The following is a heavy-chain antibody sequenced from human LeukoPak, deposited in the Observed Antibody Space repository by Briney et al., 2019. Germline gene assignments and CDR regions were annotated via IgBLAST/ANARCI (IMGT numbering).Heavy chain of an antibody. CDR2: IIPIFGTA. D-gene: IGHD3-22*01. J-gene: IGHJ5*02. CDR1: GGTFSSYA. Sequence: SVKVSCKASGGTFSSYAISWVRQAPGQGLEWMGGIIPIFGTANYAQTFQGRVTITADESTSTAYMELSSLRSEDTAVYYCARERVSWFDPWGQGTLVTVSS. V-gene: IGHV1-69*01. CDR3: ARERVSWFDP.